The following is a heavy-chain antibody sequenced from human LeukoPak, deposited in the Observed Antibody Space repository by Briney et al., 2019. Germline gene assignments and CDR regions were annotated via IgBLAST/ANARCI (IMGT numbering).Heavy chain of an antibody. V-gene: IGHV1-58*02. CDR1: AFTFTSSP. J-gene: IGHJ4*02. D-gene: IGHD6-13*01. CDR3: APVPHAAAGPSVDS. Sequence: ASVKVSCKASAFTFTSSPIQWVRQARGQRLEWIGWIVVGFGNTDYAQKFQERVTITRDMSTSTTYMELSSLGSEDTAVYYCAPVPHAAAGPSVDSWGQGTQVTVSS. CDR2: IVVGFGNT.